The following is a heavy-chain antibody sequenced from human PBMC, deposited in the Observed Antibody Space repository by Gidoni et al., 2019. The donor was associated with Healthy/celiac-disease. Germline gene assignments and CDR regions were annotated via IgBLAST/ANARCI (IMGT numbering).Heavy chain of an antibody. Sequence: QVQLVESGGGVVQPGRSLRLSCAASGFTFSSYGMHWVRPAPGKGLEWVAVISYDGSNKYYADSVKGRFTISRDNSKNTLYLQMNSLRAEDTAVYYCAKDEYYDFWSGYPLDYYYGMDVWGQGTTVTVSS. J-gene: IGHJ6*02. V-gene: IGHV3-30*18. D-gene: IGHD3-3*01. CDR3: AKDEYYDFWSGYPLDYYYGMDV. CDR2: ISYDGSNK. CDR1: GFTFSSYG.